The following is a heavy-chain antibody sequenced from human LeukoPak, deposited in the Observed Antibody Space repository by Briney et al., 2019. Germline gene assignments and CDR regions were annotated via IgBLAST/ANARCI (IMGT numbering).Heavy chain of an antibody. V-gene: IGHV3-53*01. CDR1: GFTVSSNY. CDR2: IYRAGNT. CDR3: AGSQDFDY. Sequence: GGSLRLSCAASGFTVSSNYMTWVRQAPGKGLEWVSVIYRAGNTYYADSVKGRFTISRDNAKNSLYLQMNSLRAEDTAVYYCAGSQDFDYWGQGTLVTVSS. J-gene: IGHJ4*02.